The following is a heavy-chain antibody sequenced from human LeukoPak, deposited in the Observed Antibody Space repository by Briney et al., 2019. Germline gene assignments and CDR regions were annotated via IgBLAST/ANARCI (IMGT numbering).Heavy chain of an antibody. Sequence: GGSLRLPCAAAGFTFSTYTIHWVRQAPDKGLEWVALILSDGSNKYYAESVEGRFTISRDNSKNTVYLQMNSLRSDDTAMYYCARDGGYSFGHRIDYWGQGTLVTVSS. CDR2: ILSDGSNK. CDR3: ARDGGYSFGHRIDY. CDR1: GFTFSTYT. D-gene: IGHD5-12*01. V-gene: IGHV3-30-3*01. J-gene: IGHJ4*02.